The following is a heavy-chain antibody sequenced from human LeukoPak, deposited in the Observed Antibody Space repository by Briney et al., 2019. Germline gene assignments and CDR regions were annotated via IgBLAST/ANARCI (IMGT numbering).Heavy chain of an antibody. V-gene: IGHV3-9*01. J-gene: IGHJ4*01. D-gene: IGHD3-10*01. Sequence: GGSLRLSCAASGFTFDDYAMHWVRQAPGKGLERVSGISWNSGSIGYADSVKGRFTISRDNAKNSLYLQMNSLRAEDTALYYCAKDYGSGSSIHFDYWGHGTLVTVSS. CDR3: AKDYGSGSSIHFDY. CDR1: GFTFDDYA. CDR2: ISWNSGSI.